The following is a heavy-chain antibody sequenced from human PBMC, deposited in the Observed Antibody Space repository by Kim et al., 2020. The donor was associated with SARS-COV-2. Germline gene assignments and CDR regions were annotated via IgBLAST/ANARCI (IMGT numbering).Heavy chain of an antibody. V-gene: IGHV3-33*01. CDR3: ARANIAVAGYYFDY. J-gene: IGHJ4*02. D-gene: IGHD6-19*01. Sequence: ADSVKGRFTISRDNSKNTLYLQMNSLRAEDTAVYYCARANIAVAGYYFDYWGQGTLVTVSS.